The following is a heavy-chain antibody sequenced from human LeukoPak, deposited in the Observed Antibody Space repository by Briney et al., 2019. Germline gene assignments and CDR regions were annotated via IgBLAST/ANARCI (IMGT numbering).Heavy chain of an antibody. V-gene: IGHV4-31*03. CDR2: IYYSGST. CDR3: AGSPIGYGMDV. J-gene: IGHJ6*02. CDR1: GGSISSGGYY. Sequence: PSETLSLTCTVSGGSISSGGYYWSWIRQHPGKGLEWIGYIYYSGSTYYNPSLKSRVTISVDTSKNQFSLKLSSVTAADTAVCYCAGSPIGYGMDVWGQGTTVTVSS.